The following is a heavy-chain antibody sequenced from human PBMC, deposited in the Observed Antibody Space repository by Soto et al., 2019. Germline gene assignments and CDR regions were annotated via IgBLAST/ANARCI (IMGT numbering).Heavy chain of an antibody. CDR1: GFPFSGYS. J-gene: IGHJ4*02. D-gene: IGHD2-2*01. V-gene: IGHV3-21*01. CDR2: ISTTSIHI. CDR3: ARGTTTVQREDRLDY. Sequence: EVQVVESGGGLVKPGGSLRLSCAASGFPFSGYSMNWVRQGPGKGLEWVSSISTTSIHIYYADSLKGRFTISRDNVKNSLYLLMNSMRDEDTAGYYCARGTTTVQREDRLDYWGLGTLVTVSS.